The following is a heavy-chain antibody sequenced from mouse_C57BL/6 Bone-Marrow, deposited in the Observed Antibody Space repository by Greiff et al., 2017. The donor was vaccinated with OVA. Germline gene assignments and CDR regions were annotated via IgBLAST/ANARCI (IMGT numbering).Heavy chain of an antibody. V-gene: IGHV1-59*01. CDR3: ARLGWDIFAY. CDR2: IDPSDSYT. CDR1: GYTFTSYW. D-gene: IGHD3-3*01. Sequence: QVQLQQPGAELVRPGTSVKLSCKASGYTFTSYWMHWVKQRPGQGLEWIGVIDPSDSYTNYNQKFKGKATLTVDTSSSTAYMQLSSLTSEDSAVYYCARLGWDIFAYWGQGTLVTVSA. J-gene: IGHJ3*01.